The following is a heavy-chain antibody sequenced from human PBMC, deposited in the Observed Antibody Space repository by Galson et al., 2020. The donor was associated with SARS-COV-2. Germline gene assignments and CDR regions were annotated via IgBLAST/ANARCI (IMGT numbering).Heavy chain of an antibody. CDR1: GFTFSSYA. J-gene: IGHJ6*03. CDR2: ISGSGGST. D-gene: IGHD4-17*01. Sequence: GGSLRLSCAASGFTFSSYAMSWVRQAPGKGLEWVSAISGSGGSTYYADSVKGRFTISRDNSKNTLYLQMNSLRAEDTAVYYCAKFFPQDYGDYARYYYYYMDVWGKGTTVTVSS. V-gene: IGHV3-23*01. CDR3: AKFFPQDYGDYARYYYYYMDV.